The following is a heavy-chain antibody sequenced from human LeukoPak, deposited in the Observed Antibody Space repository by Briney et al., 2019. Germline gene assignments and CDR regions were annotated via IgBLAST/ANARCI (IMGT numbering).Heavy chain of an antibody. J-gene: IGHJ4*02. V-gene: IGHV3-15*01. Sequence: GGSLRLPCAASGFTLSDAWMSWVRQAPGKGLEWVGRMKSKRDGGKTDYAAPVKGRFTVSRDDSKNTLYLQMNSLKTEDTAVYYCTTGHYSTHGDDWGQGTLVTVSS. CDR2: MKSKRDGGKT. CDR1: GFTLSDAW. D-gene: IGHD4-11*01. CDR3: TTGHYSTHGDD.